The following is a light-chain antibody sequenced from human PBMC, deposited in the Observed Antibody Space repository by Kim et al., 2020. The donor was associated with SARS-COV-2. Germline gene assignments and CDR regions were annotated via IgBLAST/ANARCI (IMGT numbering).Light chain of an antibody. Sequence: QTVVTQEPSFSVSPGGTVTLTCGLSSGSVSTSYYPSWYQQIPGQAPRTLIYSTNTRSSGVPDRFSGSILGNKAALTITGAQAEDESDYHCVLYMGSGIWVFGGGTQLTVL. CDR3: VLYMGSGIWV. V-gene: IGLV8-61*01. CDR2: STN. CDR1: SGSVSTSYY. J-gene: IGLJ3*02.